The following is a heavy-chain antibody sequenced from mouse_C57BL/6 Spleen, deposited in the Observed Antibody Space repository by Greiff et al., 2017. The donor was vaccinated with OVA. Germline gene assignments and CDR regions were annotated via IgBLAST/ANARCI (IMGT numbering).Heavy chain of an antibody. Sequence: VKLVESGPELVKPGASVKISCKASGYAFSSSWMNWVKQRPGKGLEWIGRIYPGDGDTNYNGKFKGKATLTADKSSSTAYMQLSSLTSEDSAVYCCASMYYYGSEAMDDWGEGTSVTVSS. CDR3: ASMYYYGSEAMDD. V-gene: IGHV1-82*01. CDR1: GYAFSSSW. CDR2: IYPGDGDT. D-gene: IGHD1-1*01. J-gene: IGHJ4*01.